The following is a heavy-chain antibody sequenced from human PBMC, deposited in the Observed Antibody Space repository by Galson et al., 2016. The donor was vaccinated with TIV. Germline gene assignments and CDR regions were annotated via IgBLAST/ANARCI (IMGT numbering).Heavy chain of an antibody. V-gene: IGHV4-39*07. J-gene: IGHJ4*02. D-gene: IGHD5-12*01. Sequence: ETLSLTCDISGGSNTTRSYCWGWIRQPPGKGLEWLGSFYNGGTYYNPSLKSRLTLSVDTSKDQFSLRLRSVTAAETAVYYCARITRGDSGYGFRGRMKAVDYWGPEIMVTVSS. CDR2: FYNGGT. CDR3: ARITRGDSGYGFRGRMKAVDY. CDR1: GGSNTTRSYC.